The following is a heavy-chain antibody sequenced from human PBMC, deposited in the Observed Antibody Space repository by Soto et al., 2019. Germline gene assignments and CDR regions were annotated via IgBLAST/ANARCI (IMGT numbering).Heavy chain of an antibody. J-gene: IGHJ4*02. CDR2: ITDTGGDA. Sequence: LRLSCVASGLTFGSRAMSWVRQAPGEGLQWVSTITDTGGDAKYADSVRGRFVISRDNSKKTLYLQMTSLTAEDSAMYYCARGSTDSYPGSRIFDFWGRGTLVTVSS. CDR1: GLTFGSRA. V-gene: IGHV3-23*01. CDR3: ARGSTDSYPGSRIFDF. D-gene: IGHD3-10*01.